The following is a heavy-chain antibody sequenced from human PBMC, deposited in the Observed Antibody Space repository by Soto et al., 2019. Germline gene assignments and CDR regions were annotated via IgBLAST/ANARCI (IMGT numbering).Heavy chain of an antibody. Sequence: QMQLVESGGGVVQPGGSLRLSCAASGFAFRSFAVHWVRQAPGKGLEWVAFTSYDGNNKFYADSVKGRFTISRDNSKNTLYLQMNSVRTEDTAVYYCARDGGTGGWTGGGGNFDIWGQGTMVTVSA. CDR1: GFAFRSFA. V-gene: IGHV3-30-3*01. J-gene: IGHJ3*02. CDR2: TSYDGNNK. CDR3: ARDGGTGGWTGGGGNFDI. D-gene: IGHD6-19*01.